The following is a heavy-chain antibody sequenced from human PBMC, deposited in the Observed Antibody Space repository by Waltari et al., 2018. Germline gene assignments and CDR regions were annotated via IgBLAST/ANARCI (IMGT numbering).Heavy chain of an antibody. CDR2: IFHTGNT. J-gene: IGHJ5*02. CDR3: ARRLYCSDNTCYRGYFDP. CDR1: NFALSDGSS. V-gene: IGHV4-38-2*02. Sequence: QVQLQESGPGLVKISESLSLTCTVSNFALSDGSSWGWVRQPPGKGLEWIGTIFHTGNTYYNPSLRDRVTLSLDISKNQFSLKVTSVTAADTAVYYCARRLYCSDNTCYRGYFDPWGQGAQVTVSS. D-gene: IGHD2-15*01.